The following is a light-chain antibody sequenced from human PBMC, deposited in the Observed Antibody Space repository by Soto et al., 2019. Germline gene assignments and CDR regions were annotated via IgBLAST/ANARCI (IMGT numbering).Light chain of an antibody. CDR3: QSYDSSLSVSYV. J-gene: IGLJ1*01. V-gene: IGLV1-40*01. Sequence: QSVRTQPPSVSGAPGQRVTISCTGSSSNIGAGYDVHWYQQRPGTAPKLLIYGNKNRPSGVPDRFSGSKSGTSASLAITGLQAEDEADYYCQSYDSSLSVSYVFGTGTKVTVL. CDR1: SSNIGAGYD. CDR2: GNK.